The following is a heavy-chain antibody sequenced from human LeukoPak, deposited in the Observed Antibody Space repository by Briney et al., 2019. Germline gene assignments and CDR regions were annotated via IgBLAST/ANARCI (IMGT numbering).Heavy chain of an antibody. CDR2: ISAYNGNT. Sequence: GASVKVSCKASGYTFTSYGISWVRQAPGQGLEWTGWISAYNGNTNYAQKLQGRVTMTTDTSTSTAYMELRSLRSDDTAVYYCARSSSSSWYELYFDYWGQGTLVTVSS. V-gene: IGHV1-18*01. D-gene: IGHD6-13*01. CDR3: ARSSSSSWYELYFDY. J-gene: IGHJ4*02. CDR1: GYTFTSYG.